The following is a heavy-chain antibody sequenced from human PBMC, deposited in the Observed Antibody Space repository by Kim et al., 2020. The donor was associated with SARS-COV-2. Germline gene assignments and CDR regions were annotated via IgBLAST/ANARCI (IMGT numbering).Heavy chain of an antibody. CDR3: ARDAFGMDV. V-gene: IGHV3-53*04. CDR2: GGST. Sequence: GGSTYYAETVKGRITISRHNSKNTLYLQMNSLRPEDTAVYYCARDAFGMDVWGQGTTVTVSS. J-gene: IGHJ6*02. D-gene: IGHD3-16*01.